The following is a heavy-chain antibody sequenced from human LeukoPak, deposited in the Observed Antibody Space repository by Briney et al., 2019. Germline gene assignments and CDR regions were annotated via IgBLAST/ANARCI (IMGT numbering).Heavy chain of an antibody. J-gene: IGHJ3*02. D-gene: IGHD2-8*01. CDR3: ARDLRDNGAFDI. CDR2: IYSGGST. V-gene: IGHV3-53*01. Sequence: GGSLRLSCAASGFSVSSNYMSWVRQAPGKGLEWVSVIYSGGSTYYADSVKGRFTISRDNSKNTLYLQMNRLRDEDTAVYYCARDLRDNGAFDIWGQGTMVTVYS. CDR1: GFSVSSNY.